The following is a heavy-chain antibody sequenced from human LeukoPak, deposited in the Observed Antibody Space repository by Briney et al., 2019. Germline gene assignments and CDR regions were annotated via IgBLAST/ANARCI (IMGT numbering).Heavy chain of an antibody. J-gene: IGHJ6*02. CDR3: AREADMITFGGVIASIRYGMDV. D-gene: IGHD3-16*02. CDR2: ISSSSSYI. V-gene: IGHV3-21*01. Sequence: GGSLRLSCAASGFTFSSYSMNWVRQAPGKGLEWVSSISSSSSYIYYADSVKGRFTISRDNAKNSLYLQMNSLRAKDTAVYYCAREADMITFGGVIASIRYGMDVWGQGTTVTVSS. CDR1: GFTFSSYS.